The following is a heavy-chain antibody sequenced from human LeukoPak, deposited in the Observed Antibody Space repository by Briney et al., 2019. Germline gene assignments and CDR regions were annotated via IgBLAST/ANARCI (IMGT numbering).Heavy chain of an antibody. CDR2: IYYSGST. CDR3: ARGGYYDSSGYEPPFDY. V-gene: IGHV4-59*01. CDR1: GGSISSYY. Sequence: SETLSLTCTVSGGSISSYYWSWIRQPPGEGLEWIGYIYYSGSTNYNPSLKSRVTISVDTSKNQFSLKLSSVTAADTAVYYCARGGYYDSSGYEPPFDYWGQGTLVTVSS. J-gene: IGHJ4*02. D-gene: IGHD3-22*01.